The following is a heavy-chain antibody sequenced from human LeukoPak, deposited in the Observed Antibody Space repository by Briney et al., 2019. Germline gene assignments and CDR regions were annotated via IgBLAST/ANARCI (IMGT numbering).Heavy chain of an antibody. CDR3: SRESSIFWVVARSYMDV. Sequence: PGGSLRLSCAASGFRFSDHYINWVRQAPAKGLEWVGRTRNKAESYKTEYAASVKGRFTISRDDSKKSLYLQMNSLKTEDTAVYYCSRESSIFWVVARSYMDVWGKGTTVTVSS. D-gene: IGHD3-3*01. CDR1: GFRFSDHY. V-gene: IGHV3-72*01. J-gene: IGHJ6*03. CDR2: TRNKAESYKT.